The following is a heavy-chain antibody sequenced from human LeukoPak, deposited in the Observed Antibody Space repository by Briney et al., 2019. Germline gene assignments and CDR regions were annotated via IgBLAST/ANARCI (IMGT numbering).Heavy chain of an antibody. CDR1: GFTFNTYT. CDR2: ITASSTAI. V-gene: IGHV3-21*01. Sequence: GGSLRLACAASGFTFNTYTMNWVRQAPGKGLEWVSSITASSTAIYSADSVKGRFTISRDNAKNFLYLQMNSLRAEDTAVYYCARTYYDILTGYNPYFDYWGQGILVTVSS. J-gene: IGHJ4*02. D-gene: IGHD3-9*01. CDR3: ARTYYDILTGYNPYFDY.